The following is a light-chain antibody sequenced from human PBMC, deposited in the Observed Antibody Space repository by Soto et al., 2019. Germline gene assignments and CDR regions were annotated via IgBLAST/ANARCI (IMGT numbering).Light chain of an antibody. CDR2: SNN. Sequence: QSVLTQQPSASGTPGQRVTISCSGSSSNIGSNTVNWYQQLPGTAPKLLIYSNNQRPSGVPDRFSGSKSGTSASLAISGLQSEDEADYYCAAWDDSLNGQVFGGGTKVTVL. J-gene: IGLJ3*02. V-gene: IGLV1-44*01. CDR1: SSNIGSNT. CDR3: AAWDDSLNGQV.